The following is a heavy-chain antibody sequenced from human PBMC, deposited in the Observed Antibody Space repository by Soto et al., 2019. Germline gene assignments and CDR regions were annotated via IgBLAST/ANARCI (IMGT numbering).Heavy chain of an antibody. CDR2: ISSSSSTI. V-gene: IGHV3-48*01. CDR1: GFTFSSYI. CDR3: ARDVAELSSLYYYYYYMDV. J-gene: IGHJ6*03. Sequence: SLRLSCAASGFTFSSYIMNWVRQAPGKGLEWVSYISSSSSTIYYADSVKGRFTISRDNAKNSLYLQMNSLRAEDTAVYYCARDVAELSSLYYYYYYMDVWGKGTTVTVSS. D-gene: IGHD3-16*02.